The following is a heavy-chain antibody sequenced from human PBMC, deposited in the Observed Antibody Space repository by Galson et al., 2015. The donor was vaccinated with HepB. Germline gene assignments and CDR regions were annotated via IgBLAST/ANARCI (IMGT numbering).Heavy chain of an antibody. J-gene: IGHJ4*02. CDR1: GDSVSSNSAA. CDR2: TYYRSKWYN. Sequence: CAISGDSVSSNSAAWNWIRQSPSRGLEWLGRTYYRSKWYNDYAVSVKSRITINPDTSKNQFSLQLNSVTPEDTAVYYCARENPNWNDVVSEFDYWGQGTLVTVSS. D-gene: IGHD1-20*01. CDR3: ARENPNWNDVVSEFDY. V-gene: IGHV6-1*01.